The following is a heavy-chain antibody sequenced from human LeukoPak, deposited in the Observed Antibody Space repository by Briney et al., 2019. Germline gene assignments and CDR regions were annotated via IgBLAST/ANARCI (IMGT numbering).Heavy chain of an antibody. CDR3: ARVWYYYGSGSSKYSDY. J-gene: IGHJ4*02. Sequence: GGSLRLSCAASGFTFSDYYMSWIRQAPGKGLEWVSYISSSSSYTNYADSVKGRFTISRDNAKNSLYLQMNSLRAEDTAVYYCARVWYYYGSGSSKYSDYWGQGTLVTVSS. D-gene: IGHD3-10*01. CDR2: ISSSSSYT. CDR1: GFTFSDYY. V-gene: IGHV3-11*06.